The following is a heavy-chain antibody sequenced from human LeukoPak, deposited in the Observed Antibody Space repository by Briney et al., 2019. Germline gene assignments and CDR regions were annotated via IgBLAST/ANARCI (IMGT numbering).Heavy chain of an antibody. CDR1: GFIFRSYG. D-gene: IGHD6-13*01. J-gene: IGHJ6*02. CDR2: ISYDGSNE. CDR3: AKASSSWHTYYYGMDV. Sequence: PGGSLRLSCAASGFIFRSYGMHWVRQAPGKGLEWVAFISYDGSNENYGDSVKGRFTISRDNSKNTLYLQMNSLRAEDTAVYYCAKASSSWHTYYYGMDVWGQGTTVTVSS. V-gene: IGHV3-30*02.